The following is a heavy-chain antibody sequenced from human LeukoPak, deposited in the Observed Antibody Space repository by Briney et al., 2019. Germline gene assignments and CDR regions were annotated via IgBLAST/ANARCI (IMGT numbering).Heavy chain of an antibody. Sequence: MPSETLFLTCTVSGGSISSSSYYWGWIRQPPGKGLEWIGSIYYSGSTYYNPSLKSRVTISVDTSKNQFSLKLSSVTAADTAVYYCARLTDYYGSGSYSPDYWGQGTLVTVSS. CDR1: GGSISSSSYY. J-gene: IGHJ4*02. V-gene: IGHV4-39*01. D-gene: IGHD3-10*01. CDR3: ARLTDYYGSGSYSPDY. CDR2: IYYSGST.